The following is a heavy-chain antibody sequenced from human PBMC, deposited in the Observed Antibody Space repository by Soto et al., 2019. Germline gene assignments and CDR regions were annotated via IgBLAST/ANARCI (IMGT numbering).Heavy chain of an antibody. CDR1: GGTFSSYA. V-gene: IGHV1-69*13. CDR2: IIPIFGTA. J-gene: IGHJ4*02. Sequence: SVKVSCKASGGTFSSYAISWVRQAPGQGLEWMGGIIPIFGTANYAQKFQGRVTITADESTSTAYMELSSLRSEDTAVYYCARDHRDSSGYYWIGYWGQGTLVTAPQ. CDR3: ARDHRDSSGYYWIGY. D-gene: IGHD3-22*01.